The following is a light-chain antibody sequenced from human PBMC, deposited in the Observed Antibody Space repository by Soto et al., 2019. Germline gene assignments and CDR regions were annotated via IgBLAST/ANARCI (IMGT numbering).Light chain of an antibody. J-gene: IGKJ3*01. V-gene: IGKV1-5*01. Sequence: DIQMTQSPSTLSASVGDTVTVTCRASQSVSGWLAWYQQKPGKAPKLLIHAASTLQSGVPSRFSGSGSGTDFTLTISSLQPEDFATYYCQQLNSYPFTFGPGTKVDIK. CDR2: AAS. CDR1: QSVSGW. CDR3: QQLNSYPFT.